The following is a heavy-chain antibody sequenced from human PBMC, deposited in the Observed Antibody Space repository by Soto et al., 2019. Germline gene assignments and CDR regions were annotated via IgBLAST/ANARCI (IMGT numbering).Heavy chain of an antibody. D-gene: IGHD3-22*01. J-gene: IGHJ4*02. CDR3: AKGDYYDSSGRTDY. V-gene: IGHV3-9*01. CDR1: GFTFDDYA. CDR2: ISWNSGSI. Sequence: SLRLSCAASGFTFDDYAMHWVRQAPGKGLEWVSGISWNSGSIGYADSVKGRFTISRDNAKNSLYLQMNSLRAEDTALYYCAKGDYYDSSGRTDYWGQGTLVTSPQ.